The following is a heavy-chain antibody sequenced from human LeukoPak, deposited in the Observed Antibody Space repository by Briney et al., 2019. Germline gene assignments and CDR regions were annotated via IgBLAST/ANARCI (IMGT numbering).Heavy chain of an antibody. CDR3: ARNYYGSGSALFDY. V-gene: IGHV4-30-4*02. Sequence: SETLSLTCTVSGGSISSGDYYWSWIRQPPGKGLVWIGYIYYSGSTYYNPSLKSRVTISVDTSKNQFSLKLSSVTAADTAVYYCARNYYGSGSALFDYWGQGTLVTVSS. D-gene: IGHD3-10*01. CDR2: IYYSGST. CDR1: GGSISSGDYY. J-gene: IGHJ4*02.